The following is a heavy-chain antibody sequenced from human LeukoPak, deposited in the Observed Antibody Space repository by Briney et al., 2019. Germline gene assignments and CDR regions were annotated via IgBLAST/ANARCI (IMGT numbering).Heavy chain of an antibody. D-gene: IGHD3-22*01. V-gene: IGHV4-4*09. CDR1: GGSISSYY. CDR2: IYTSGST. J-gene: IGHJ2*01. Sequence: SETLSLTCTVSGGSISSYYWNWIRQPPGKGLEWIGYIYTSGSTNYNPSLKSRVTISVDTSKNQFSLKLSSVTAADTAVYYCARERPPNYYDSSGYYRSDWYFDLWGRGTLVTVSS. CDR3: ARERPPNYYDSSGYYRSDWYFDL.